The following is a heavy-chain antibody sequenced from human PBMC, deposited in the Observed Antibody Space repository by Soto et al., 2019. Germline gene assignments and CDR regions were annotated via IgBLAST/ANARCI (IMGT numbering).Heavy chain of an antibody. CDR1: GGSISSYY. J-gene: IGHJ4*02. Sequence: PSETLSLTCTVPGGSISSYYWSWIRQPPGKGLXWIXXIXXSXXXXXNXXLKSRVTISVDTSKNQFSLKLSSVTAAETAVYYCARGVEMATIFFDYWGQGTLVTVSS. CDR2: IXXSXXX. D-gene: IGHD5-12*01. V-gene: IGHV4-59*01. CDR3: ARGVEMATIFFDY.